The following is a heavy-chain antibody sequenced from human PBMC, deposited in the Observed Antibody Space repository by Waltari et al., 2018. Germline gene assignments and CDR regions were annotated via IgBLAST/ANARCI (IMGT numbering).Heavy chain of an antibody. V-gene: IGHV3-21*01. J-gene: IGHJ4*02. Sequence: EVQLVESGGGLFKPGGSLRLSCAASGFIFSSYSMNWVRQAPGKGLEWVSSITSSSSYIYYADSVKGRFTISRDNAKNSLYLQMNSLRAEDTAVYYCARGSSPGLYYFDYWGQGTLVTVSS. CDR3: ARGSSPGLYYFDY. CDR2: ITSSSSYI. D-gene: IGHD6-6*01. CDR1: GFIFSSYS.